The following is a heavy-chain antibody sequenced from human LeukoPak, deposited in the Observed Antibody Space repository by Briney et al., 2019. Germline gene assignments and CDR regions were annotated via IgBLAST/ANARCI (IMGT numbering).Heavy chain of an antibody. D-gene: IGHD2-2*01. J-gene: IGHJ5*02. V-gene: IGHV4-30-4*08. Sequence: SQTLSLTCTVSGGSISSGDYYWSWIRQPPGKGLEWIGYIYYSGSTYYNPSLKSRVTISVDTSKNQFSLKLSSVTAADTAVYYCAREAAIAVPAARAGGHNWFDPWGQGTLVTVSS. CDR2: IYYSGST. CDR1: GGSISSGDYY. CDR3: AREAAIAVPAARAGGHNWFDP.